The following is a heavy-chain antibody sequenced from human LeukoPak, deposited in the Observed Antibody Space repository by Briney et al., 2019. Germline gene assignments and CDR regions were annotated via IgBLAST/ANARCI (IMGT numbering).Heavy chain of an antibody. D-gene: IGHD6-19*01. CDR2: INWNGGST. CDR1: GFTFDDYG. CDR3: ARDLSGLAVAGTGDY. J-gene: IGHJ4*02. V-gene: IGHV3-20*01. Sequence: PGGSLRLSCVASGFTFDDYGMSWVRQAPGKGLEWVSGINWNGGSTGYADSVKGRFTISRDNAKNSLYLQMNSLRAEDTALYHCARDLSGLAVAGTGDYWGQGTLVTVSS.